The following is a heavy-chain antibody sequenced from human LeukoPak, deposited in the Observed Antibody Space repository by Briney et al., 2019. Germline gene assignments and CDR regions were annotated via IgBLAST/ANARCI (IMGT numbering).Heavy chain of an antibody. CDR3: AKTNYGFYYYYYYGMDV. D-gene: IGHD3-10*01. CDR2: ISGSGGST. CDR1: GFTFSSYA. J-gene: IGHJ6*02. Sequence: PGGSLRLSCAASGFTFSSYAMSWVRQAPGKGLEWVSAISGSGGSTYYADSVKGRFTISRDNSKNTLYLQMNSLRAEDTAVYYCAKTNYGFYYYYYYGMDVWGQGTTVTVSS. V-gene: IGHV3-23*01.